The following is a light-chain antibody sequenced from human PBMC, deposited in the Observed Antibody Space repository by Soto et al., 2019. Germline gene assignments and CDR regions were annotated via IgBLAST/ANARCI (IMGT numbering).Light chain of an antibody. CDR3: QQYNSWPRT. V-gene: IGKV3-20*01. Sequence: EIVLTQSPGTLSLSPGERATLSCRASQSVSNNYLAWYQQKPGQAPRLLIYGASNRATGIPDRFSGSGSGTEFTLIISSLQSEDFAVYYCQQYNSWPRTFGQGTKVDIK. CDR2: GAS. J-gene: IGKJ1*01. CDR1: QSVSNNY.